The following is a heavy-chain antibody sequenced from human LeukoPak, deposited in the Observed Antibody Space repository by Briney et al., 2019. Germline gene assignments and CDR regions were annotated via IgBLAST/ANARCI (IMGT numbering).Heavy chain of an antibody. D-gene: IGHD1-1*01. J-gene: IGHJ4*02. V-gene: IGHV3-74*01. CDR2: INSDGSST. CDR1: GFTFSSYW. Sequence: GGSLRLSCAASGFTFSSYWMHWVRQAPGKGLVWVSRINSDGSSTSYADSAKGRFTISRDNAKNTLYLQMNSLRAEDTAVYYCARALGRGRYFDYWGQGTLVTVSS. CDR3: ARALGRGRYFDY.